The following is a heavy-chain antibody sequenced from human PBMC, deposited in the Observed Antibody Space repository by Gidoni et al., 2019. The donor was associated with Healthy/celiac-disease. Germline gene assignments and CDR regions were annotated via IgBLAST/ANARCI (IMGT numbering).Heavy chain of an antibody. Sequence: LEWVAVISYDGSNKYYADSVKGRFTISRDNSKNTLYLQMNSLRAEDTAVYYCAKLLAGAGFDYWGQG. CDR3: AKLLAGAGFDY. J-gene: IGHJ4*02. V-gene: IGHV3-30*18. D-gene: IGHD6-19*01. CDR2: ISYDGSNK.